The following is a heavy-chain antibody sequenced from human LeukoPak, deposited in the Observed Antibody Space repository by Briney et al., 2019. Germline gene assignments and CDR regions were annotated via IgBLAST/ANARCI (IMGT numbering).Heavy chain of an antibody. V-gene: IGHV4-59*01. CDR1: GGSISSYY. CDR2: IYYSGST. CDR3: ARMGDLPLDY. Sequence: PSETLSLTCTVSGGSISSYYWSWIGQPPGKGLEWIGYIYYSGSTNYNPSLKSRVTISVDTSKNQFSLKLSSVTAADTAVYYCARMGDLPLDYWGQGTLVTVSS. J-gene: IGHJ4*02. D-gene: IGHD1-26*01.